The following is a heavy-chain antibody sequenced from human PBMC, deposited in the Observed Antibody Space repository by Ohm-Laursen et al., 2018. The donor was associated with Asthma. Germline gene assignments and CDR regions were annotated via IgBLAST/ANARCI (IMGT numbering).Heavy chain of an antibody. J-gene: IGHJ6*02. CDR2: IYYSGST. D-gene: IGHD3-3*01. V-gene: IGHV4-59*01. CDR3: ARARWSGSYGMDV. CDR1: GGSISSYY. Sequence: GTLSLTWTVSGGSISSYYWSWIRQPPGKGLEWIGYIYYSGSTNYNPSLKSRVTISVDTSKNQFSLKLSSVTAADTAVYYCARARWSGSYGMDVWGQGTTVTVSS.